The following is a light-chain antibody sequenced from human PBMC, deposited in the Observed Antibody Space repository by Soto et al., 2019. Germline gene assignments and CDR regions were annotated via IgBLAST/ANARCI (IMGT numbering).Light chain of an antibody. CDR2: AAS. J-gene: IGKJ2*01. CDR1: QSISSY. Sequence: DIQMTQSPSSLSASVGDRVTITCRASQSISSYLNWYQQKPGKHPKLLIYAASSLQSGVPSRFSGSGSGTDFTRTISSLQPEEFATYYCQQRYSTPYTFGQGTKLEIQ. V-gene: IGKV1-39*01. CDR3: QQRYSTPYT.